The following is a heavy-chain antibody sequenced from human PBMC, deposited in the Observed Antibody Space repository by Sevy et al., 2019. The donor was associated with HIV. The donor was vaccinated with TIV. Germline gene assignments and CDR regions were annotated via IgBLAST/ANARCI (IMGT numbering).Heavy chain of an antibody. D-gene: IGHD1-26*01. V-gene: IGHV3-30*03. CDR3: ATPKGIVGATNYFHY. CDR2: ISSDGSTQ. CDR1: GFTFSSYA. Sequence: GGSLRLSCAASGFTFSSYAMHWVRQTPGKGLEWVAIISSDGSTQYYADSVKGRFTISRDSSKNTLYLQRNSLRDEDTAVYYCATPKGIVGATNYFHYWGQGTLVTVSS. J-gene: IGHJ1*01.